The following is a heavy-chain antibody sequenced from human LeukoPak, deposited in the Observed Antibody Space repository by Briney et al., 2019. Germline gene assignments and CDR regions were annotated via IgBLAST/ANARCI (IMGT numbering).Heavy chain of an antibody. CDR1: GFTFSSYA. Sequence: GGSLRLSCAASGFTFSSYAMSWVRQAPGRGLEWVSAISGRDGRTYYTDSVKGRFTISRDNSRDTLYLQMNSLRAEDTAVYYCSTSPSFGSSWYQFNYWGQGTLVTVSS. CDR3: STSPSFGSSWYQFNY. CDR2: ISGRDGRT. V-gene: IGHV3-23*01. J-gene: IGHJ4*02. D-gene: IGHD6-13*01.